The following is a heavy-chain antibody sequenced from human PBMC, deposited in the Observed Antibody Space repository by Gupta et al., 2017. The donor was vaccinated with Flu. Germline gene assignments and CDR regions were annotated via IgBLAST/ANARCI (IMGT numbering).Heavy chain of an antibody. CDR1: GFMFSEYW. V-gene: IGHV3-74*01. J-gene: IGHJ4*02. CDR3: LSSNSGSNPHFDS. CDR2: IAQDGAST. Sequence: EVQLVESGGGSVQPGGSLRLSCEASGFMFSEYWMHWVRQAPGKGPVWVSRIAQDGASTSTADLARGRFIISRDNAKYKISVQQTSRRHEDTAVYYCLSSNSGSNPHFDSWGQGTLVTVSS. D-gene: IGHD1-26*01.